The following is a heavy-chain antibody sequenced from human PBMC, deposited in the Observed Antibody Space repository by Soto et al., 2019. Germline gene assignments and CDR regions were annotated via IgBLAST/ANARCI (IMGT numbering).Heavy chain of an antibody. CDR3: AREGYGARGYSYGYFDY. CDR1: GGSIKTFS. CDR2: IYYSGST. D-gene: IGHD5-18*01. V-gene: IGHV4-59*12. Sequence: SETLSLTCTVSGGSIKTFSWSWFRQPPGKGLEWIGYIYYSGSTNYHPSLKSRVSISVDTSKNLFSLKLSSVTAADTAVYYCAREGYGARGYSYGYFDYWGQGTLVTVSS. J-gene: IGHJ4*02.